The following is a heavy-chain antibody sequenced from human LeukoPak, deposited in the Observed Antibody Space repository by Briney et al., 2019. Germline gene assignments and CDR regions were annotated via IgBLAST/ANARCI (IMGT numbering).Heavy chain of an antibody. CDR2: ISSNGGST. Sequence: GGSLRLSCAASGFTFSSYAMHWVRQAPGKGLEYVSAISSNGGSTYYANSVKGRFTISRDNSKKTLYFQMGSLRAEDMAVYYCARNLQRGDSIGGPDYWGQGALVTVSS. J-gene: IGHJ4*02. D-gene: IGHD3-16*01. CDR3: ARNLQRGDSIGGPDY. CDR1: GFTFSSYA. V-gene: IGHV3-64*01.